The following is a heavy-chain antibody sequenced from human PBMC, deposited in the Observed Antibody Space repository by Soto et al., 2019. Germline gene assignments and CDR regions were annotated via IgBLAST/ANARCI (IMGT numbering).Heavy chain of an antibody. D-gene: IGHD4-17*01. CDR1: GGSISSYY. CDR2: IYYSGST. J-gene: IGHJ5*02. CDR3: ARVYEMIDYGDYVWFDP. Sequence: SETLSLTCTVSGGSISSYYWSWIRQPPGKGLEWIGYIYYSGSTNYNPSLKSRVTISVDTSKNQFSLKLSSVTAADTAVYYCARVYEMIDYGDYVWFDPWGQGTLVTVSS. V-gene: IGHV4-59*01.